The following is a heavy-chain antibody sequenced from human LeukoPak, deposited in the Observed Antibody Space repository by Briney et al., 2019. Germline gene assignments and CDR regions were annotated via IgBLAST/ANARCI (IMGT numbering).Heavy chain of an antibody. CDR1: GLTFIIYW. CDR2: INQDGGEK. D-gene: IGHD3-3*01. J-gene: IGHJ4*02. Sequence: GGSLRLSCAASGLTFIIYWISWVRQGPGKGLEWVANINQDGGEKYYVDSVKGRFPIPRDNAKNSLYLQMNSLRAEDTAVYYCARGQGYDFWSGYFDYWGQRTLVTVSS. CDR3: ARGQGYDFWSGYFDY. V-gene: IGHV3-7*01.